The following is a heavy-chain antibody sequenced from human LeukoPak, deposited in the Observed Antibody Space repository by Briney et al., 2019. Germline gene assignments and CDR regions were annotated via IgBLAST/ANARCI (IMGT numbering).Heavy chain of an antibody. D-gene: IGHD4-17*01. J-gene: IGHJ5*02. CDR1: GDSISSGDYY. V-gene: IGHV4-61*02. CDR2: ISSSGST. Sequence: SQTLSLTCTVSGDSISSGDYYWSWIRQPAGKGLEWIGRISSSGSTNYNPSLKSRVTISVDTSKNQFSLKVSSVTAADTAVYYCARVVYGDYAGDIYNWFDPWGQGTLVTVSS. CDR3: ARVVYGDYAGDIYNWFDP.